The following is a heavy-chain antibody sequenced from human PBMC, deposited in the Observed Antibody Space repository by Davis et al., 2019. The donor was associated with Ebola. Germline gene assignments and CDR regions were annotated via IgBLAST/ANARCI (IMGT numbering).Heavy chain of an antibody. CDR1: GLTLTSYA. D-gene: IGHD2-2*01. CDR3: ARGNIVVVPARLNHYYGMDV. CDR2: ISYDGSNK. J-gene: IGHJ6*02. V-gene: IGHV3-30-3*01. Sequence: PGGSLRLSCAASGLTLTSYAMHWVRQAPGKWLEWVAAISYDGSNKYYADSVKGRLTTARDNSKNTRYLQMNSLRAEDTAVYYCARGNIVVVPARLNHYYGMDVWGQGTTVTVSS.